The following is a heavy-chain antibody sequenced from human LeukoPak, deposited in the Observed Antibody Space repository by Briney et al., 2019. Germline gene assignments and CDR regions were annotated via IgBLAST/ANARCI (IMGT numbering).Heavy chain of an antibody. Sequence: ASVKVSCKASSYTFTNYGINWVRQAPGQGLEWMGWISAYNGNTNYAQKFQGRVTMTTDTSTSTAYVELRSLTSDDTAVYYCARVAVAQYYFDYWGQGTLVTVSS. CDR3: ARVAVAQYYFDY. J-gene: IGHJ4*02. V-gene: IGHV1-18*01. CDR2: ISAYNGNT. D-gene: IGHD4-23*01. CDR1: SYTFTNYG.